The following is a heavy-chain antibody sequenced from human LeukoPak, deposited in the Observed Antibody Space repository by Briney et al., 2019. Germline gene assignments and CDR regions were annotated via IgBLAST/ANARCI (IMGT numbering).Heavy chain of an antibody. D-gene: IGHD6-19*01. Sequence: GGSLRLSCTASGFTFSTYAMTWVRQAPGKGVVWLSVISHGGDSTLYADSVKGRFTLSRDNSKSTLFLQVNTRRADDTAIYYCAKGRSGWYEGLEYWGQGILVTVS. CDR2: ISHGGDST. CDR3: AKGRSGWYEGLEY. J-gene: IGHJ4*02. CDR1: GFTFSTYA. V-gene: IGHV3-23*01.